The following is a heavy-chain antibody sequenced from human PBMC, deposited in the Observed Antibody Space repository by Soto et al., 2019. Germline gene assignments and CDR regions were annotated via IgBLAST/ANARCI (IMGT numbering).Heavy chain of an antibody. V-gene: IGHV3-21*01. Sequence: GGSLRLSCAASGFTFSSYSMNWVRQAPGKGLEWVSSISSSSSYIYYADSVKGRFTISRDNAKNSLYLQMNSLRAEDTAVYYCARHDSSSAPNDYWGQGTLVTVSS. J-gene: IGHJ4*02. D-gene: IGHD6-6*01. CDR2: ISSSSSYI. CDR1: GFTFSSYS. CDR3: ARHDSSSAPNDY.